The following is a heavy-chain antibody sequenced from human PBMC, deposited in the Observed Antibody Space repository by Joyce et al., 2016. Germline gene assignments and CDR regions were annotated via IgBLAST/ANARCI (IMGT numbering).Heavy chain of an antibody. CDR2: ILPISGPA. D-gene: IGHD2-2*03. J-gene: IGHJ5*02. Sequence: QVHLVQSGAEVKKPGSSVKVSCKAAGGTFSSHSINWVRQAPGQGPEWMGGILPISGPAKYAQKFQGRVTITADESTNTVYLKLRSLRSEDTAVYYCAREDVDVVLLPAEIIGWLDPWGQGTLVTVSS. CDR1: GGTFSSHS. V-gene: IGHV1-69*01. CDR3: AREDVDVVLLPAEIIGWLDP.